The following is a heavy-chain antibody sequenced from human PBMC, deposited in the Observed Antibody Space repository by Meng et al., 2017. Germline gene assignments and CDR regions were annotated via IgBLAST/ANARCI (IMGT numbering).Heavy chain of an antibody. CDR1: GYTFTSYD. J-gene: IGHJ4*02. CDR2: MSPNSGNT. D-gene: IGHD3-22*01. V-gene: IGHV1-8*03. Sequence: ASVKVSCKASGYTFTSYDINWVRQATGQGLEWMGWMSPNSGNTGYAQKFQGRVTITRNTSISTAYMELSSLRSEDTAVYYCARGVYDSSGYIPFDYWGQGTLVTVSS. CDR3: ARGVYDSSGYIPFDY.